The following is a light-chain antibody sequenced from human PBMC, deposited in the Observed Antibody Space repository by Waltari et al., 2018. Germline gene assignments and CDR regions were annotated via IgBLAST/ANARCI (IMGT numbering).Light chain of an antibody. CDR2: VNN. V-gene: IGLV1-40*01. CDR1: SSNIGAGFD. J-gene: IGLJ3*02. CDR3: QSYDISLSAYV. Sequence: QSVLTPPPSLSGAPGQRVTISCAGNSSNIGAGFDVTCYQQFPGSAPRLLIAVNNNRPSGVPDRFSASKSGTSASLAVSGLQAQDEADYYCQSYDISLSAYVFGGGTKLTVL.